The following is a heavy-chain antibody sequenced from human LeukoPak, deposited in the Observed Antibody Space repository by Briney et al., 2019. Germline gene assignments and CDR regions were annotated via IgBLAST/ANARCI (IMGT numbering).Heavy chain of an antibody. J-gene: IGHJ6*04. V-gene: IGHV1-69*01. CDR2: IIPIFGTA. D-gene: IGHD3-10*01. Sequence: SVKVSCKASGGTFISYAISWVRQAPGQGLEGMGGIIPIFGTANYAQKFQGRVTITADESTSTAYMELSSLRSDDTAVYYCAADGAPSYYYGMDVWGKGTTVTVSS. CDR3: AADGAPSYYYGMDV. CDR1: GGTFISYA.